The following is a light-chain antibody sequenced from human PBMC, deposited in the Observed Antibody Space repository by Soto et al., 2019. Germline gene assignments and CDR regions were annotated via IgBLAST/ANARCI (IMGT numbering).Light chain of an antibody. CDR3: QQYNNWPPLS. Sequence: EIVMTQSPATLSVSPGERATLSCRASQGVSSNLAWYQHRPGQAPRLLIYGASTRTTGIPARFSGSGSGTEYTLTISSLESEDFAVYYCQQYNNWPPLSFGPGTNVDIK. V-gene: IGKV3-15*01. J-gene: IGKJ3*01. CDR1: QGVSSN. CDR2: GAS.